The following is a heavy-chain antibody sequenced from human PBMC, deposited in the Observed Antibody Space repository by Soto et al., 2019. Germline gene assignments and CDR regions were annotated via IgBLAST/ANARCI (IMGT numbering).Heavy chain of an antibody. CDR3: ARRLSYGVAGAGTLFEF. Sequence: QLQLRELGPGLVKPSETLSLTCTVSDGSSSTSGYSWGWIRQPPGKGLEWIGRVHYSGRTSYSPSLRSRVTISVDTPKSQFSLKLSSVTAADTAVYYCARRLSYGVAGAGTLFEFWGQGTLVIVSS. J-gene: IGHJ4*02. CDR2: VHYSGRT. V-gene: IGHV4-39*01. CDR1: DGSSSTSGYS. D-gene: IGHD6-13*01.